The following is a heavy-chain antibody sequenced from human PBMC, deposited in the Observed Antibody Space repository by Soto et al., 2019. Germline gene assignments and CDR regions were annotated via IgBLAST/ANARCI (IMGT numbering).Heavy chain of an antibody. D-gene: IGHD4-17*01. V-gene: IGHV4-4*02. CDR3: ARRELRWGFFDY. CDR1: GGCISSSNW. CDR2: IYHSGST. Sequence: PSGRLSLPCVVSGGCISSSNWWSWVRQPPGKGLEWIGEIYHSGSTNYNPSLKSRVTISVDKSKNQFSLKLSSVTAADTAVYYCARRELRWGFFDYWLQGTVVPVS. J-gene: IGHJ4*02.